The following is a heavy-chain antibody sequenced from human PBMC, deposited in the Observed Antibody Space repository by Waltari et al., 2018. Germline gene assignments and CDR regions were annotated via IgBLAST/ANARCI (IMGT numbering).Heavy chain of an antibody. J-gene: IGHJ2*01. CDR1: GFTFISYA. V-gene: IGHV3-30*04. CDR3: ARADFLYWSFDL. Sequence: QVQLVVSWGGVVRPGRSLGLSCTASGFTFISYAMHWVRQAPGKGLEWVAVISYDGARKYYADSVKGRFTISRDNSKNTVNLQMNSLKSEDTAVYYCARADFLYWSFDLWGRGSLVTVSS. CDR2: ISYDGARK.